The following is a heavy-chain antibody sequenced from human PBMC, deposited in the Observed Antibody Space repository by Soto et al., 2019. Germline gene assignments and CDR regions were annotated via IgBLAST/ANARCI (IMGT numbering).Heavy chain of an antibody. CDR1: GFTFSTYG. V-gene: IGHV3-30*18. D-gene: IGHD2-2*03. J-gene: IGHJ4*02. CDR2: ISYDGSNK. CDR3: AKDGYCSSTSCPPEFDY. Sequence: GGSLRLSCAASGFTFSTYGMHWFRQAPGKGLEWVAVISYDGSNKYYADSVKGRFTISRDNSKNTLYLQMNSLRAEDTAVYYCAKDGYCSSTSCPPEFDYWGQGTLVTVSS.